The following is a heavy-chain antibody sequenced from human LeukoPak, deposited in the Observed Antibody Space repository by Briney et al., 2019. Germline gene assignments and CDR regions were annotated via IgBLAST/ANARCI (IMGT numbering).Heavy chain of an antibody. J-gene: IGHJ5*02. CDR1: GFTFSTYG. D-gene: IGHD3-3*01. CDR2: IWYDGSYK. Sequence: GGSLRLSCAASGFTFSTYGMHWVRQAPGKGLEWVALIWYDGSYKYYADSVKGRFTISRDNSKNTLYLQMNSLRAEDTAVYYCARQYDYDFWSGYNPWGQGTLVTDSS. V-gene: IGHV3-33*01. CDR3: ARQYDYDFWSGYNP.